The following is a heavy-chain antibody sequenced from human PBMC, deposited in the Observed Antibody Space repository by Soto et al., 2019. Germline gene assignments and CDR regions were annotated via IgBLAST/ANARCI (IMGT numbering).Heavy chain of an antibody. V-gene: IGHV1-2*02. CDR2: INPNSGGT. CDR3: AKEQATAKPEGVDF. CDR1: GYTFSDYY. D-gene: IGHD1-1*01. J-gene: IGHJ4*02. Sequence: SLKVSCKASGYTFSDYYIHWVRQAPGQGLEWMGWINPNSGGTKYAPKFQGGVTMTRDTSITTAYMELSRLRSGDTAVYYCAKEQATAKPEGVDFWGQGTLVTVSS.